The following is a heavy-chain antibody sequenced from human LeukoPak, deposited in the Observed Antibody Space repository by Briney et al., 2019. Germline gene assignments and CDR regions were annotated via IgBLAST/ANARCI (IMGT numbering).Heavy chain of an antibody. CDR1: GDGFTRHT. D-gene: IGHD6-13*01. V-gene: IGHV3-21*05. CDR3: AREYDSRARFDS. J-gene: IGHJ4*02. Sequence: PGGSLRLSCAGSGDGFTRHTMNWVRRAPGKGPEWISYIRSSGDYIYYADSVKGRFTISRDNPRNSLYLQMNSLRVEDTAIYWCAREYDSRARFDSWGQGTLVTVSS. CDR2: IRSSGDYI.